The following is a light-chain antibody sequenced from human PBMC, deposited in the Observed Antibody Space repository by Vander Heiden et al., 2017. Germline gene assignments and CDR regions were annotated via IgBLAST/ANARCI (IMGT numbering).Light chain of an antibody. CDR3: QKENSAPWT. J-gene: IGKJ1*01. V-gene: IGKV1-27*01. CDR1: QGISNY. Sequence: DIQMTQSPSSLSASVGDRVTITCRASQGISNYLAWYQQKPGKVPSRFSGSGSGTDFTLTISSLQPEDLPTYYCQKENSAPWTFGQGTKVEIK.